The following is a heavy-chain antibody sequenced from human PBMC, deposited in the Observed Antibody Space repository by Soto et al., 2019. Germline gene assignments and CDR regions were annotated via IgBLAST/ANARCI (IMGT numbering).Heavy chain of an antibody. Sequence: TSDTLCLTCTVYGGSISSFGYYWSWIRQHPGKGLEWIGYIYYSGSTYYNPSLKSRVTISVDTSKNQFSLKLSSVTAADTAVYYCARVVPAAMGYYYYMDVWGKGTTVTVSS. D-gene: IGHD2-2*01. V-gene: IGHV4-31*03. J-gene: IGHJ6*03. CDR2: IYYSGST. CDR3: ARVVPAAMGYYYYMDV. CDR1: GGSISSFGYY.